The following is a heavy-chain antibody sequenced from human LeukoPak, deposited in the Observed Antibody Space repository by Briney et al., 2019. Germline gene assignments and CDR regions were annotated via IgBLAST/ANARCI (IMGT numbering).Heavy chain of an antibody. D-gene: IGHD3-22*01. Sequence: PGGSLRLSCAASGFTFSNAWMNWVRQAPGKGLEWVGRVKSKTDGGFPDHAAPVQGRFSISRDDSKNMLFLQMNSLKIEDTAVYYCTTDRYYDNSELQFQHWGQGTLVTVSS. CDR1: GFTFSNAW. CDR2: VKSKTDGGFP. V-gene: IGHV3-15*07. J-gene: IGHJ1*01. CDR3: TTDRYYDNSELQFQH.